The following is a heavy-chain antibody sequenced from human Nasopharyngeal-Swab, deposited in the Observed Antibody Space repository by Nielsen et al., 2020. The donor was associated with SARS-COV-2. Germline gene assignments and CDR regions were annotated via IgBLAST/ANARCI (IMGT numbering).Heavy chain of an antibody. D-gene: IGHD6-19*01. V-gene: IGHV3-48*02. CDR1: GFTFSNFR. CDR3: ASSTIVVAGRGTLGASFDY. Sequence: GESLKISCAASGFTFSNFRMNWVRQAPGKGLEWVSCISSNSDTKYYADSVKGRFTISRDNAKNSLYLQMNSLRDEDTAVYYCASSTIVVAGRGTLGASFDYWGQGTLVTVSS. J-gene: IGHJ4*02. CDR2: ISSNSDTK.